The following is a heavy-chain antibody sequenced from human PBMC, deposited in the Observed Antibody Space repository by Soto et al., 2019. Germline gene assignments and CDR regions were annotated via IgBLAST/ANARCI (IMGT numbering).Heavy chain of an antibody. CDR2: IYTSGST. Sequence: SETLSLTCTVSGGSISSYYWSWIRQPAGKGLEWIGRIYTSGSTNYNPSLKGRGTMSVDTSKKQISLKLTSVTAADTAMYYCARDRGYRSGSFGSWGQGVLVTVSS. V-gene: IGHV4-4*07. D-gene: IGHD5-18*01. CDR3: ARDRGYRSGSFGS. J-gene: IGHJ5*02. CDR1: GGSISSYY.